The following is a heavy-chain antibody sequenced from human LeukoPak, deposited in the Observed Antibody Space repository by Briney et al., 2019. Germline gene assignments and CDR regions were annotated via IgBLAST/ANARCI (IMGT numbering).Heavy chain of an antibody. V-gene: IGHV1-69*13. CDR1: GYTFTSYG. CDR2: IIPIFDTA. J-gene: IGHJ6*02. Sequence: SVEVSCKASGYTFTSYGISWVRQAPGQGLEWMGGIIPIFDTADYAQKFQGRVTITADESTSTAYMELSSLRSEDTAVFYCARISLGAIWGYYYGMDVWGQGTTVTVSS. D-gene: IGHD1-26*01. CDR3: ARISLGAIWGYYYGMDV.